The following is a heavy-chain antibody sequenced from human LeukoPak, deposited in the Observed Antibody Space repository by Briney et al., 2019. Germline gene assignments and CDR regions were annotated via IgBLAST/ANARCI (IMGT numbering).Heavy chain of an antibody. CDR2: INPSADST. V-gene: IGHV1-46*01. J-gene: IGHJ3*02. D-gene: IGHD2-2*01. CDR3: ARHGNIVVVPDASKAFDI. CDR1: GYTFTNYY. Sequence: ASVKVSCEASGYTFTNYYIHWVRQAPGQGLEWMGVINPSADSTSYAQKFQGRVTMTRDTSTSTVYMDLSSLRSDDTAVYYCARHGNIVVVPDASKAFDIWGQGTMVTVSS.